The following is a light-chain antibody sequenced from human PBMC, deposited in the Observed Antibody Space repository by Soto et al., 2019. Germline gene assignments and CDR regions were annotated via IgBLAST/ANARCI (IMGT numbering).Light chain of an antibody. CDR1: SSDVGGYNY. Sequence: QSALTQPPSASGSPGQSVTISCTGTSSDVGGYNYVSWYQQHPGKAPKLMIYEVSKRSSGVPDRFSGSKSGNTASLTVSGLQADDEADYYCNSYAGNTNYVVGTGTKVTVL. CDR2: EVS. V-gene: IGLV2-8*01. J-gene: IGLJ1*01. CDR3: NSYAGNTNYV.